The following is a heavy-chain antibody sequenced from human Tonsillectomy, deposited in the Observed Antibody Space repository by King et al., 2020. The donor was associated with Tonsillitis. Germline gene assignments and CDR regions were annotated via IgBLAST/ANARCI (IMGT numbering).Heavy chain of an antibody. CDR3: ARAHEERTVTADALAI. D-gene: IGHD2-21*02. J-gene: IGHJ2*01. CDR2: ISYDGNNK. Sequence: VQLVESGGGVVQPGRSLRLSCAASGFNFSSYAIHWVRQAPGKGLEWAAVISYDGNNKYYADSVKGRFAISRDNSKNTIYLRMNSLRPLDAAVYYCARAHEERTVTADALAIWGRGTLVTVSA. V-gene: IGHV3-30*09. CDR1: GFNFSSYA.